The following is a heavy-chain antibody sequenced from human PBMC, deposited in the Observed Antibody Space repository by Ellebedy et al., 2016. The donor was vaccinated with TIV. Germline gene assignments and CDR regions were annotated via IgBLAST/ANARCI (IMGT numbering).Heavy chain of an antibody. J-gene: IGHJ4*02. V-gene: IGHV3-7*03. CDR1: GFTFSTYW. CDR3: ARDPGIAVAGTVGHFDY. Sequence: GESLKISCVASGFTFSTYWMSWVRQAPGKGLEWVANIKEDGSDKYYVDSVEGRFTLSRDNAKNSLYLPMNSLRAEDTAVYYCARDPGIAVAGTVGHFDYWGQGTLVTVSS. D-gene: IGHD6-19*01. CDR2: IKEDGSDK.